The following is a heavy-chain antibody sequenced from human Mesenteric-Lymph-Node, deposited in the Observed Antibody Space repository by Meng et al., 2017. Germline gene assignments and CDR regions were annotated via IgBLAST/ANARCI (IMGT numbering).Heavy chain of an antibody. CDR3: ARARTMVRGVDGIDY. CDR1: GYTFTSYG. Sequence: ASVKVSCKASGYTFTSYGISWVRQAPGQGLEWMGWISAYNGNTNYAQKLQGRVTMTTDTSTSTAYMELSSLRSEDTAVYYCARARTMVRGVDGIDYWGQGTLVTVSS. CDR2: ISAYNGNT. D-gene: IGHD3-10*01. V-gene: IGHV1-18*01. J-gene: IGHJ4*02.